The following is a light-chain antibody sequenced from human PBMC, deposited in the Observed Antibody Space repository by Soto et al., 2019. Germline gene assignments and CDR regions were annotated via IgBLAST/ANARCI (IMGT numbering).Light chain of an antibody. J-gene: IGLJ3*02. V-gene: IGLV1-44*01. CDR2: SNN. CDR1: SSNIGSKT. Sequence: QSVLTQPPSASGTPGQRVTMSCSGSSSNIGSKTVNWYQHLPGTAPKLVIYSNNQRPSGVPGRFSGSKSGTPASLAINGLQSEDEAEYYCAAWDDSLNGWVFGGGTKLTVL. CDR3: AAWDDSLNGWV.